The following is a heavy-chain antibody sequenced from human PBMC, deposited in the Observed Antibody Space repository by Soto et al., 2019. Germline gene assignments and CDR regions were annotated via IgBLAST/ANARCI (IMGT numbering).Heavy chain of an antibody. Sequence: EVQLLESGGGLVQPGGSLRLSCAASGLTSSSYAMSWVRQAPGKGLEWVSGISGTGGSTYYADSVKGRFTISRDNSKNTLYLQMNSLRAEDTAVYYCAKDGSGFQWLVRGVFDYWGQGTLVTVSS. J-gene: IGHJ4*02. CDR2: ISGTGGST. V-gene: IGHV3-23*01. CDR3: AKDGSGFQWLVRGVFDY. D-gene: IGHD6-19*01. CDR1: GLTSSSYA.